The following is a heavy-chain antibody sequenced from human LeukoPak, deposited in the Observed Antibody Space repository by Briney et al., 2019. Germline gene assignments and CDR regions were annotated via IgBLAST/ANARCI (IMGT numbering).Heavy chain of an antibody. CDR3: ARRGYCSSTSCYMWDY. V-gene: IGHV5-51*01. D-gene: IGHD2-2*02. CDR2: IYPGDSDT. Sequence: GESLKISCKGSGYSFTSYWIDWVRQMPGKGLEWMGIIYPGDSDTRYSPSFQGQVTISADKSISTAYLQWSSLKASDTAMYYCARRGYCSSTSCYMWDYWGQGTLVTVSS. CDR1: GYSFTSYW. J-gene: IGHJ4*02.